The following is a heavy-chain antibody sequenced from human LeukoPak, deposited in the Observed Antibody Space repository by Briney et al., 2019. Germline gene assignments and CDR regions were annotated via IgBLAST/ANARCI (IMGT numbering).Heavy chain of an antibody. CDR3: AREGYSSSSGSWFDP. CDR1: GYTFTSYY. Sequence: ASVKVSCKASGYTFTSYYMHWVRQAPGQGLEWMGIINPSGGSTSYAQKFQGRVTMTRDTSTSTVYMELSSLRSEDTAVYYCAREGYSSSSGSWFDPWGQGTLVTVPS. CDR2: INPSGGST. J-gene: IGHJ5*02. V-gene: IGHV1-46*03. D-gene: IGHD6-13*01.